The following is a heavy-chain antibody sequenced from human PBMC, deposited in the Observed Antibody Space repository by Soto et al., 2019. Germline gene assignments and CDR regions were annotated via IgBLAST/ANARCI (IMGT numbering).Heavy chain of an antibody. CDR2: INPSGGST. Sequence: QVQLVQSGAEVKKPGASVKVSCKASGYTFTSYYMHWVRQAPGQGLEWMGIINPSGGSTSYAQKFQGRVTMTRDTSTSTVYMELSSLRSEDTAVYYCARRMTRHRGYGGYGMDVWGQGTTVTVSS. D-gene: IGHD5-12*01. CDR3: ARRMTRHRGYGGYGMDV. CDR1: GYTFTSYY. J-gene: IGHJ6*02. V-gene: IGHV1-46*03.